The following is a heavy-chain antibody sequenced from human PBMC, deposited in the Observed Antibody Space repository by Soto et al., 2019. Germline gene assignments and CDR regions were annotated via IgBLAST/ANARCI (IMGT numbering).Heavy chain of an antibody. Sequence: ASVKVSCKASGYTFTGYYMHWVRQAPGQGLEWMGWINPNSGGTNYAQKFQGWVTMTRDTSISTAYMELSRLRSDDTAVYYCGRGIAAPAARGMHVWCPATPVTVSS. D-gene: IGHD6-13*01. CDR3: GRGIAAPAARGMHV. CDR1: GYTFTGYY. J-gene: IGHJ6*02. CDR2: INPNSGGT. V-gene: IGHV1-2*04.